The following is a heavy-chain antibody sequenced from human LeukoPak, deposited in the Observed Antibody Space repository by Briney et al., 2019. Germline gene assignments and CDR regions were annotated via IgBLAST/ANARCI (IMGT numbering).Heavy chain of an antibody. CDR3: ARGSSGWAYFDY. CDR1: GFTFSSYW. J-gene: IGHJ4*02. D-gene: IGHD6-19*01. Sequence: PEGSLRLSCAASGFTFSSYWMHWVRQAPGKELVWVSRINSDGSSTSYADSVKGRFTISKDNAKNTLFLQMNSLRAEDTAVYYCARGSSGWAYFDYWGQGTLVTVSS. CDR2: INSDGSST. V-gene: IGHV3-74*01.